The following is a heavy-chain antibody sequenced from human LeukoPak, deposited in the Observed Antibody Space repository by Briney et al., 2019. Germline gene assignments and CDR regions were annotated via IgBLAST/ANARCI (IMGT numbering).Heavy chain of an antibody. J-gene: IGHJ3*02. Sequence: TPGGSLRLSCAASGFTFSSYSMNWVRQAPGKGPEWVSSISSSSSYIYYADSVKGRFTISRDNAKNSLYLQMNSLRAEDTAVYYCARGGATKDDAFDIWGQGTMVTVSS. CDR3: ARGGATKDDAFDI. V-gene: IGHV3-21*01. CDR2: ISSSSSYI. D-gene: IGHD1-26*01. CDR1: GFTFSSYS.